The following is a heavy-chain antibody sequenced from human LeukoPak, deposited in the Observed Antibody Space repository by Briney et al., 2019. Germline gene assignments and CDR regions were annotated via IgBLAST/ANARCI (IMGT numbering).Heavy chain of an antibody. J-gene: IGHJ5*02. Sequence: PSETLRLSRSGSGGPFGHYWGTWVRQPPGKGLEWIGYIYYSGTTNYNPSLKSRVTISVDTSKNQCSLNLISVCAADPAVYVCAIGRGGGGSSINWFDPWGQGTLVTVSS. CDR2: IYYSGTT. CDR1: GGPFGHYW. CDR3: AIGRGGGGSSINWFDP. D-gene: IGHD2-15*01. V-gene: IGHV4-59*12.